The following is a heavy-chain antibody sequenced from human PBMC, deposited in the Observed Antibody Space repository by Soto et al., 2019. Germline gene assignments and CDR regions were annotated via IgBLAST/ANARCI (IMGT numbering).Heavy chain of an antibody. CDR3: ARFFGSGFDY. Sequence: SETLSLTCAVSGGSISSGGYSWSWIRQPPGKGLEWIGYIYHSGSTYYNPSLKSRVTISVDRSKNQFSLKLSSVTAADTAVYYCARFFGSGFDYWGQGTLVTVSS. CDR2: IYHSGST. J-gene: IGHJ4*02. D-gene: IGHD6-19*01. V-gene: IGHV4-30-2*01. CDR1: GGSISSGGYS.